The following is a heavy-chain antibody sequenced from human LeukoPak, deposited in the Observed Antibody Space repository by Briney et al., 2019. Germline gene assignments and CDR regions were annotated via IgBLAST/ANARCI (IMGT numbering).Heavy chain of an antibody. CDR3: ARVQGGGYRTADY. CDR1: GFTFSSYS. Sequence: GGSLRLSCAASGFTFSSYSMNWVRQAPGKWLEWVSSISSSSSYIYYADSVKGRFTISRDNAKNSLYLQMNSLRGEDTAMYYCARVQGGGYRTADYWGQGTLVTVSS. V-gene: IGHV3-21*01. D-gene: IGHD6-19*01. CDR2: ISSSSSYI. J-gene: IGHJ4*02.